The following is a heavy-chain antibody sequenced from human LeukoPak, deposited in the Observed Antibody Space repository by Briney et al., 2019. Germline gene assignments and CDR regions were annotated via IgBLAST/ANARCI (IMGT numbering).Heavy chain of an antibody. CDR3: ARDNYVGHLDY. Sequence: GGALRLSCAASGFTFSRYTMHWVRQTPSKGLEWVAIVLYDGSNKYYPDSVKGRFTISRDNSKNTVSLQMNSLRAEDTAVYYCARDNYVGHLDYWGQGTLVTVS. V-gene: IGHV3-30*04. CDR1: GFTFSRYT. CDR2: VLYDGSNK. J-gene: IGHJ4*02. D-gene: IGHD4-23*01.